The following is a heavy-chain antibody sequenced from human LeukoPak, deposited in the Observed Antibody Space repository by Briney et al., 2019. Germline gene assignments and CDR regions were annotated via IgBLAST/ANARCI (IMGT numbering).Heavy chain of an antibody. V-gene: IGHV3-74*01. J-gene: IGHJ4*02. CDR3: ARQRQGSFDY. Sequence: PGGSLRLSCAASGFTFSSYWMHWVRQAPGKGLVWVSRINSDGSSTSYADSVKGRFAISRDNAKNSLYLQMNSLRDEDTAVFYCARQRQGSFDYWGQGTLVTVSS. CDR2: INSDGSST. CDR1: GFTFSSYW. D-gene: IGHD2-15*01.